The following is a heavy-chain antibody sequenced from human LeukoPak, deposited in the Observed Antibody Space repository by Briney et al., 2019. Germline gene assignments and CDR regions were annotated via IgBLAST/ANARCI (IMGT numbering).Heavy chain of an antibody. CDR1: GGTFSSYA. D-gene: IGHD3-10*01. Sequence: ASVKVSCKASGGTFSSYAISWVRQAPGQGLEWMGGIIPIFGTANYAQKFQGRVTITADESTSTAYMELRSLTSEDTAVYYCARDVDYYGSGSYYNVFDDWGQGTLVTVSS. V-gene: IGHV1-69*01. J-gene: IGHJ4*02. CDR3: ARDVDYYGSGSYYNVFDD. CDR2: IIPIFGTA.